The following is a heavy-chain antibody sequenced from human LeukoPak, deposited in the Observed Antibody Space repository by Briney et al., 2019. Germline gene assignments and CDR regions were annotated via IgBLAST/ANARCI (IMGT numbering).Heavy chain of an antibody. Sequence: PGGSLRLSCAASGFTFSSYSMNWVRQAPGKGLEWVSAISGSGGSTYYADSVKGRFTISRDNSKNTLYLQMNSLRAEDTAVYYCARDPEQQLEGTSYYYYGMDVWGQGTTVTVSS. D-gene: IGHD6-13*01. V-gene: IGHV3-23*01. J-gene: IGHJ6*02. CDR1: GFTFSSYS. CDR2: ISGSGGST. CDR3: ARDPEQQLEGTSYYYYGMDV.